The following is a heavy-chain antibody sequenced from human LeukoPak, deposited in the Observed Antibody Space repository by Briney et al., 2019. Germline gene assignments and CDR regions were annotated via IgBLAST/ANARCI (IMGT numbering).Heavy chain of an antibody. CDR2: INHSGST. J-gene: IGHJ3*02. V-gene: IGHV4-34*01. CDR1: GGSFSGYY. D-gene: IGHD6-13*01. CDR3: ARGKTIGYSSSWYGRGVFDI. Sequence: KPSETLSLTCAAYGGSFSGYYWSWIRQPPGKGLEWIGEINHSGSTNYNPSLKSRVTISVDTSKNQFSLKLSSVTAADTAVYYCARGKTIGYSSSWYGRGVFDIWGQGTMVTVSS.